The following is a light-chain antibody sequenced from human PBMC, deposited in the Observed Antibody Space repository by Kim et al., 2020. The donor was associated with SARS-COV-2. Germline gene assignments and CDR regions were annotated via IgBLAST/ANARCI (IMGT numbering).Light chain of an antibody. CDR1: KLGDKD. J-gene: IGLJ2*01. Sequence: PAHTASFTDSGNKLGDKDACEEQQKRAPAAVLVIYRDSKRPSGIQERFSGSNAGNTATLISSGTQVMDEADYYCQAWDSSTVVFGGGTQLTVL. V-gene: IGLV3-1*01. CDR3: QAWDSSTVV. CDR2: RDS.